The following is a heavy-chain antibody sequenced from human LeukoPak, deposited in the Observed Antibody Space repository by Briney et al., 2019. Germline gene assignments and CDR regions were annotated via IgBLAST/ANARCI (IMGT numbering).Heavy chain of an antibody. D-gene: IGHD2-15*01. J-gene: IGHJ4*02. V-gene: IGHV4-34*01. CDR2: INHSGST. Sequence: PSETLSLTCTVSGGSISSYYWSWIRQPPGKGLEWIGEINHSGSTNYNPSLKSRVTISVDTSKNQFSLKLSSVTAADTAVYYCARRDLYCSGGSCYSGYFDYWGQGTLVTVSS. CDR3: ARRDLYCSGGSCYSGYFDY. CDR1: GGSISSYY.